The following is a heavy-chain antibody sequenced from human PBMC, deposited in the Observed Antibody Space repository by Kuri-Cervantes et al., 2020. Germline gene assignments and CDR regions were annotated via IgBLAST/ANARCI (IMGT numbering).Heavy chain of an antibody. Sequence: GESLKISCAASGFTFSSYGMHWVRQAPGKGLEWVAVIWYDGSNKYYADSVKGRFTISRDNSKNTLYLQMNSLRLEDTAVYYCAKGRYSGSDYRPESDYWGQGTLVTVSS. D-gene: IGHD1-26*01. J-gene: IGHJ4*02. V-gene: IGHV3-30*02. CDR3: AKGRYSGSDYRPESDY. CDR1: GFTFSSYG. CDR2: IWYDGSNK.